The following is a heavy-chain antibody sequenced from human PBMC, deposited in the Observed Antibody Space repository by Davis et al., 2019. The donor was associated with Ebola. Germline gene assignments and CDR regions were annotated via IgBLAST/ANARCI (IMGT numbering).Heavy chain of an antibody. CDR2: IKQDGSEK. CDR3: ASRPADTFYYGVFDY. J-gene: IGHJ4*02. CDR1: GFIFSSHW. D-gene: IGHD3-3*01. Sequence: PGGSLRLSCAASGFIFSSHWMTWIRQSPGKGLEWVATIKQDGSEKYYVDSVKGRFTISRDNAKNSLYLQMNSLRGEDTAVYYCASRPADTFYYGVFDYWGQGALVTVSS. V-gene: IGHV3-7*03.